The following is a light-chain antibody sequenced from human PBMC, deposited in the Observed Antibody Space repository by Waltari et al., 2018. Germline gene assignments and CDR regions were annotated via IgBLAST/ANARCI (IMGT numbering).Light chain of an antibody. J-gene: IGKJ4*01. CDR2: DTS. V-gene: IGKV3-11*01. CDR3: QQRRDWPLT. CDR1: QSVTNY. Sequence: DIVLTQSPAILSLSPGERASLSCRASQSVTNYLAWYQQKPGQAPRLLIYDTSNRATGIPARFSGSGCGTDFTLTISSLEPEDFAVYYCQQRRDWPLTVGGGTKVEIK.